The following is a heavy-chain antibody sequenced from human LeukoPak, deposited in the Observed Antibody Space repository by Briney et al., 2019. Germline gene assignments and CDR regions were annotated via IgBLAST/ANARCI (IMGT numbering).Heavy chain of an antibody. CDR1: GGSISSYW. Sequence: SETLSLTCTVSGGSISSYWWNWVRQPPGRGLEWIGYIYNSGSTNYNPSLKSRVTISVDTSKNQFSLKLSSVTAADTAVYYCARAGGPSGQLVNWGQGTLVTVSS. V-gene: IGHV4-59*01. D-gene: IGHD6-6*01. CDR3: ARAGGPSGQLVN. J-gene: IGHJ4*02. CDR2: IYNSGST.